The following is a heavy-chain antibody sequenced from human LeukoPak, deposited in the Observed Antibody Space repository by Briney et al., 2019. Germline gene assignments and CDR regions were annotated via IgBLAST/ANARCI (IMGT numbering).Heavy chain of an antibody. CDR2: IYYSGST. Sequence: SETLSLTCTVSGGSISSGDYYWRWIRQPPGKGLEWIGYIYYSGSTYYNPSLKSRVTISVDTSKNQFSLKLSSVTAADTAVYYCARAGRYCSSTSCYGLSYWGQGTLVTVSS. CDR1: GGSISSGDYY. CDR3: ARAGRYCSSTSCYGLSY. V-gene: IGHV4-30-4*01. D-gene: IGHD2-2*01. J-gene: IGHJ4*02.